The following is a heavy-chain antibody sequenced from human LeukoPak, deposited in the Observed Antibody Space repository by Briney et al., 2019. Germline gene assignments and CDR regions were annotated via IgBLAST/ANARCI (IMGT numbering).Heavy chain of an antibody. CDR1: GFTFSTYA. D-gene: IGHD6-19*01. J-gene: IGHJ4*02. CDR2: IRSSGDRS. V-gene: IGHV3-23*01. Sequence: GGSLRLSCAASGFTFSTYAISWVRQAPGKGLGWVSAIRSSGDRSYYADSVKGRFTISRDNSKDTLYLQMNSLRAEDTAVYLCAREQSGSGGWYTVDYWGQGTLVTVSS. CDR3: AREQSGSGGWYTVDY.